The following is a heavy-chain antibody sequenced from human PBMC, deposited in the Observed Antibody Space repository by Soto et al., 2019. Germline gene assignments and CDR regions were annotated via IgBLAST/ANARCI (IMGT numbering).Heavy chain of an antibody. D-gene: IGHD5-12*01. J-gene: IGHJ6*02. Sequence: GESLKISCKGSGYSFTNYWISWVRQMPGKGLEWMGRIDPGDSNTNYSPSFQGHVTISADKSISTAYLQWSSLKASDTAMYYCARRLRLLGPGGMDVWGQGTTVTVSS. V-gene: IGHV5-10-1*01. CDR3: ARRLRLLGPGGMDV. CDR1: GYSFTNYW. CDR2: IDPGDSNT.